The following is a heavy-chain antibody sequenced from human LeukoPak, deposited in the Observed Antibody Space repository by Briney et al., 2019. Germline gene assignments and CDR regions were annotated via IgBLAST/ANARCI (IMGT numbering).Heavy chain of an antibody. V-gene: IGHV3-23*01. CDR3: AKILAAAGTGFDY. D-gene: IGHD6-13*01. CDR1: GVTFSRFA. CDR2: ISGSGGST. Sequence: HGGSPRLSCAASGVTFSRFAMSWVRGAPGQGVEGVSAISGSGGSTYYADSVKGRCTISRDNSKNTLYLQMNSLRAEDTAVYYCAKILAAAGTGFDYWGQGTLVTVSS. J-gene: IGHJ4*02.